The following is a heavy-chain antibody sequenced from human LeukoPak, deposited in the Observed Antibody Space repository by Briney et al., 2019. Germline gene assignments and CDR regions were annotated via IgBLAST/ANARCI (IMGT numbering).Heavy chain of an antibody. CDR1: GFTFSGSA. V-gene: IGHV3-73*01. J-gene: IGHJ6*03. CDR3: VGSTTVNYRYYYYYYVDV. D-gene: IGHD2-2*01. CDR2: IRSKANSYAT. Sequence: GGSLKLSCAASGFTFSGSAMHWVRQASGKGLEWVGRIRSKANSYATAYAASVKGRFTISRDDSKNTAYLQMNSLKTEDTAADYCVGSTTVNYRYYYYYYVDVWGKGTTVTVSS.